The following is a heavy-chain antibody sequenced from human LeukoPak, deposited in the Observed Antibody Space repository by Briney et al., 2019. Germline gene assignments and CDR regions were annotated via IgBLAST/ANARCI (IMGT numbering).Heavy chain of an antibody. J-gene: IGHJ1*01. Sequence: PSQTLSLTCAVSGGSFSSGGYSWSWIRPPPGKGLEWIGSIYYSGSTNYNPSLESRVTISVDTSKNQFSLKVNSVTAADTAVYFCATAKGSKGSSAEYFHHWGQGTLVTVSS. CDR2: IYYSGST. V-gene: IGHV4-30-4*07. CDR3: ATAKGSKGSSAEYFHH. D-gene: IGHD2-2*01. CDR1: GGSFSSGGYS.